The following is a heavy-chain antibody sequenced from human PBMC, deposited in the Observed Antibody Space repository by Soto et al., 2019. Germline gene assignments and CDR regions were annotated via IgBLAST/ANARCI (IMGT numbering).Heavy chain of an antibody. D-gene: IGHD1-26*01. CDR1: GGSISSSSYY. J-gene: IGHJ4*02. V-gene: IGHV4-39*01. CDR2: IYYSGST. Sequence: QRQLQESGPGLVKPSETLSLTCTVSGGSISSSSYYWGWIRQPPGKGLEWIGSIYYSGSTYYNPSLKSRVTISVDTSKNQFSLKLISVTAADTAVYYCARHGGGSYWVYFDYWGQGTLVTVSS. CDR3: ARHGGGSYWVYFDY.